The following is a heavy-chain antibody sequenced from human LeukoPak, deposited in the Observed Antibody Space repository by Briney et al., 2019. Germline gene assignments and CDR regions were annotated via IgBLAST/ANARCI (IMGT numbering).Heavy chain of an antibody. J-gene: IGHJ5*02. Sequence: SETLSLTCTVSGGSISSYYWSWIRQPPGNGLVWIGYIYYSGSTNYNPSLKSRVTISVDTSKNQFSLKLSSVTAADTAVYYCARDRVGATPSWFDPWGQGTLVTVSS. CDR3: ARDRVGATPSWFDP. CDR1: GGSISSYY. D-gene: IGHD1-26*01. CDR2: IYYSGST. V-gene: IGHV4-59*01.